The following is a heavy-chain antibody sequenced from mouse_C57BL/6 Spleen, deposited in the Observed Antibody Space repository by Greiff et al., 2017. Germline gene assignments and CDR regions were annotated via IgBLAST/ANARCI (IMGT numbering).Heavy chain of an antibody. CDR2: IYPGSGST. D-gene: IGHD1-1*01. J-gene: IGHJ3*01. V-gene: IGHV1-55*01. Sequence: QVQLQQSGAELVMPGASVKMSCKASGYTFTSYWITWVKQRPGQGLEWIGDIYPGSGSTNYNEKFKSKATLTVDTSSSTAYMQLSSLTAESSAVYYCAISHYYSSIYGFAYWGQGTLVTVSA. CDR3: AISHYYSSIYGFAY. CDR1: GYTFTSYW.